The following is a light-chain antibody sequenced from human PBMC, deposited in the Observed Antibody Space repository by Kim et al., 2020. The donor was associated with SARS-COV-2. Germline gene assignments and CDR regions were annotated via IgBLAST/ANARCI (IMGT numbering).Light chain of an antibody. CDR1: SYNIGSNY. CDR2: RNN. V-gene: IGLV1-47*01. Sequence: GQRVTISCSGSSYNIGSNYVYWYQQLPGTAPKLLIYRNNQRPSGVPDRFSGSKSGTSASLAISGLRSEDEADYYCAAWDDSLSGWVFGGGTKVTVL. J-gene: IGLJ3*02. CDR3: AAWDDSLSGWV.